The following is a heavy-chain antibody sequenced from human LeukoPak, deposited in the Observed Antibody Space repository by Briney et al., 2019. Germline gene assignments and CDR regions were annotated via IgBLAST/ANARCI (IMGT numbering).Heavy chain of an antibody. V-gene: IGHV1-3*01. Sequence: GASVTVSCKASEYTFTSYAMHWVRQAPGQRLEWMGWINGGTGNTKYSQKFQDRVTITRETSASTAYMELSSLTSEDTAVYYCARAGGFGESGDCFDYWGQGTLVTVSS. CDR1: EYTFTSYA. CDR3: ARAGGFGESGDCFDY. D-gene: IGHD3-10*01. CDR2: INGGTGNT. J-gene: IGHJ4*02.